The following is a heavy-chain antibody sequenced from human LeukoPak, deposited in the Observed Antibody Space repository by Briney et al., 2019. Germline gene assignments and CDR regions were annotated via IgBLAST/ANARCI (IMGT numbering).Heavy chain of an antibody. Sequence: GGSLRLSCAASGFTFSSYSMNWVRQAPGKGLEWVSSISSSSSYIYYADSVKGRFTISRDNAKNSLYLQMNSLRPEDTAIYYCARGGAARPDYWGQGTLVTVSS. CDR3: ARGGAARPDY. V-gene: IGHV3-21*01. J-gene: IGHJ4*02. D-gene: IGHD6-6*01. CDR2: ISSSSSYI. CDR1: GFTFSSYS.